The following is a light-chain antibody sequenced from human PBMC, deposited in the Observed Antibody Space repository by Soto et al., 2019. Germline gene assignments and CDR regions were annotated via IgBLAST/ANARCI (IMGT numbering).Light chain of an antibody. J-gene: IGKJ2*03. CDR1: QSIRTS. Sequence: DIQVTQSPSSLSASVGDRVTITCRASQSIRTSLNWYQQRPGKPPKLLIHTASTLQSGVPSRFSGSGSGTDFTLTISSLQPEDVATYYCQQTYSTLNSFGQGTKLEIK. CDR2: TAS. CDR3: QQTYSTLNS. V-gene: IGKV1-39*01.